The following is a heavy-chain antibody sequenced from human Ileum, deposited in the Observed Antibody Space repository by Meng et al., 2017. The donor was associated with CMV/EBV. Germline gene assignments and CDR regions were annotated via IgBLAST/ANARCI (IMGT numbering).Heavy chain of an antibody. J-gene: IGHJ4*02. V-gene: IGHV3-23*03. CDR2: IYSGDSGT. CDR1: GFTFSAYS. Sequence: GESLKISCAASGFTFSAYSMNWVRQAPGKGLEWVSLIYSGDSGTYYADSVKGRFTISRDNSKNTLYLQMNNLRAEDTAVYYCAKTWDYWDQGTLVTVSS. CDR3: AKTWDY.